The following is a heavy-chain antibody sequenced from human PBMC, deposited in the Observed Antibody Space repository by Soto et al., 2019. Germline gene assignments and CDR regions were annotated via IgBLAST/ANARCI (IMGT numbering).Heavy chain of an antibody. D-gene: IGHD6-19*01. Sequence: HPGGSLRLSCAASGFTFSSYWMSWVRQAPGKGLEWVANIKQDGSEKYYVDSVKGRFTISRGNAKNSLYLQMNSLRAEDTAVYYCASIAVAGTSNAFDIWGQGTMVTVSS. CDR3: ASIAVAGTSNAFDI. CDR1: GFTFSSYW. J-gene: IGHJ3*02. CDR2: IKQDGSEK. V-gene: IGHV3-7*03.